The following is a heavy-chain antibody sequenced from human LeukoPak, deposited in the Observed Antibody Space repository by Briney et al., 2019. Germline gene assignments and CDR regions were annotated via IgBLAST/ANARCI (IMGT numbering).Heavy chain of an antibody. V-gene: IGHV3-48*01. CDR3: AKEAQRWLQPQRFDY. Sequence: GGSLRLSCSASGFTFGDYSMNWVRQAPGKGLEWVSYISSSSRDIYYAESVKGRFTISRGNTRSSLYLQMNSLRAEDTAVYYCAKEAQRWLQPQRFDYWGQGTLVTVSS. CDR1: GFTFGDYS. J-gene: IGHJ4*02. D-gene: IGHD5-24*01. CDR2: ISSSSRDI.